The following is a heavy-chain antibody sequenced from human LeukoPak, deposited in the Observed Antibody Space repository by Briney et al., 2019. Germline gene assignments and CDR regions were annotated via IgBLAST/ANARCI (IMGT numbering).Heavy chain of an antibody. CDR3: LTDGA. CDR1: GYTLTYHY. V-gene: IGHV1-2*02. CDR2: INPKSGAT. J-gene: IGHJ5*02. Sequence: ASVKVSCKASGYTLTYHYMHWVRQAPGEGFEWMGWINPKSGATNCAQKFQDRVAMTRDTSINTAYMELRRLRSDDTAIYYCLTDGACGQGTLVTVSS. D-gene: IGHD3-9*01.